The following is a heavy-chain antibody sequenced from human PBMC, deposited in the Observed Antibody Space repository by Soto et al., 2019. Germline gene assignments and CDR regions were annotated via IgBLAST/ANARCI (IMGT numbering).Heavy chain of an antibody. V-gene: IGHV1-69*02. CDR1: GGTFSSYT. Sequence: QVQLVQSGAEVKKPGSSVKVSCKASGGTFSSYTISWVRQAPGQGLEWMGRIIPILGIANYAQKFQGRVTITAVKSTITAYMELSILGSEDTAVYYCARNRHYDILTGYLPLGYWGQGPLVTASS. D-gene: IGHD3-9*01. CDR2: IIPILGIA. J-gene: IGHJ4*02. CDR3: ARNRHYDILTGYLPLGY.